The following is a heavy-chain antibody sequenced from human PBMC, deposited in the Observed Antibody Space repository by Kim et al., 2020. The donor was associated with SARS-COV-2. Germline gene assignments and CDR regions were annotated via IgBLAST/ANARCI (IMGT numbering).Heavy chain of an antibody. J-gene: IGHJ6*02. Sequence: SVKVSCKASGGTFSSYAISWVRQAPGQGLEWMGGIIPIFGTANYAQKFQGRVTITADESTSTAYMELSSLRSEDTAVYYCARPTSKDGYNYNYYYYGMDVWGQGTTVTVSS. CDR3: ARPTSKDGYNYNYYYYGMDV. D-gene: IGHD5-12*01. CDR2: IIPIFGTA. V-gene: IGHV1-69*13. CDR1: GGTFSSYA.